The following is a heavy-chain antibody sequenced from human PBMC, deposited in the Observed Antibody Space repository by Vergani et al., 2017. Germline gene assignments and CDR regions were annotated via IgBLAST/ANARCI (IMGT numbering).Heavy chain of an antibody. CDR2: INPNSGGT. CDR1: GYTFTGYY. Sequence: QVQLVQSGAEVKKPGASLKVSCKASGYTFTGYYMHWVRQAPGQGLEWMGWINPNSGGTNYAQKFQGRVTMTRDTSISTAYMELSRLRSDDTAVYYCARDYMTTVVTPKAWYYYGMDVWGQGTTVTVSS. V-gene: IGHV1-2*02. J-gene: IGHJ6*02. D-gene: IGHD4-23*01. CDR3: ARDYMTTVVTPKAWYYYGMDV.